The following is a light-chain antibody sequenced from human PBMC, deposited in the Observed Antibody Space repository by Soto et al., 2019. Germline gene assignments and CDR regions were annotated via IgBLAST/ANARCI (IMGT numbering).Light chain of an antibody. Sequence: QSVLTQPASVSGSPGQSITISCTGTSSDVGGYNYVSWYQQNPGKAPKLMIYGVSHRPSGVSSRFSGSKSGNTASLTISGLQAEDEADYYCSSYARRSTPLIFGGGTKLTV. CDR3: SSYARRSTPLI. J-gene: IGLJ2*01. CDR1: SSDVGGYNY. V-gene: IGLV2-14*01. CDR2: GVS.